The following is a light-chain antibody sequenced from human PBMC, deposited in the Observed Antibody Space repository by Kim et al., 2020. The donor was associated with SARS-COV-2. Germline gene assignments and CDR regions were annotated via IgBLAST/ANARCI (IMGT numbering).Light chain of an antibody. V-gene: IGLV3-27*01. CDR2: KDS. J-gene: IGLJ3*02. Sequence: YELTQPSSVSVSPGQTARITCSGDVLTKKYARWFQQKPGQAPVLVIYKDSERPSGIPERFSGSSSGTTVTLTISGAQVEDEADYYCYSASDNNWVFGGGTQLTVL. CDR3: YSASDNNWV. CDR1: VLTKKY.